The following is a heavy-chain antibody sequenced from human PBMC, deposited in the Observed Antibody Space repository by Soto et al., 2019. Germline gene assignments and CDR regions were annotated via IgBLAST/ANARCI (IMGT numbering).Heavy chain of an antibody. CDR2: INHSGST. CDR1: GGSFSGYY. D-gene: IGHD3-10*01. V-gene: IGHV4-34*01. CDR3: ARGFLGYYYGSGSYYRAYNWFDP. J-gene: IGHJ5*02. Sequence: PSETLSLTCAVYGGSFSGYYWSWIRQPPGKGLEWIGEINHSGSTNYNPSLKSRVTISVDTSKNQFSLKLSSVTAADTAVYYCARGFLGYYYGSGSYYRAYNWFDPWGQGTLVTVSS.